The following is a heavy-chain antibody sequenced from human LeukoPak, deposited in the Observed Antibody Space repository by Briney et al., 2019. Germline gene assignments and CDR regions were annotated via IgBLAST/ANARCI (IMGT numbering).Heavy chain of an antibody. Sequence: PSETLSLTCTVSGGSISSYYWSWIRQPPGKGLEWIGYIYYSGSTNYNPSLKGRVTISVATSKNQFSLKLSSVTAADTAVYYCARDRYSSGWFDHWGQGTLVTVSS. CDR1: GGSISSYY. CDR3: ARDRYSSGWFDH. D-gene: IGHD6-19*01. CDR2: IYYSGST. J-gene: IGHJ5*02. V-gene: IGHV4-59*01.